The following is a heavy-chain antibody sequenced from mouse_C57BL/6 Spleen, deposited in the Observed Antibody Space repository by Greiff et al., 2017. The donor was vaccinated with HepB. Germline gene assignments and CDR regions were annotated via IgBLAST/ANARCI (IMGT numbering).Heavy chain of an antibody. Sequence: QVQLQQPGAELVRPGSSVKLSCKASGYTFTSYWMHWVKQRPIQGLEWIGNIDPSDSETHYNQKFKDKATLTVDKSSSTAYMQHSSLTSEDSAVYYCARGNYGSSYDAMDYWGQGTSVTVSS. D-gene: IGHD1-1*01. V-gene: IGHV1-52*01. CDR3: ARGNYGSSYDAMDY. J-gene: IGHJ4*01. CDR1: GYTFTSYW. CDR2: IDPSDSET.